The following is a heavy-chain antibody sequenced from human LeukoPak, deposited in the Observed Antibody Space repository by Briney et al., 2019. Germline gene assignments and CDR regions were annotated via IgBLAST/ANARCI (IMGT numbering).Heavy chain of an antibody. CDR3: ARDGVSTTPDFDY. D-gene: IGHD2-8*01. CDR2: IYPNSGAT. V-gene: IGHV1-2*02. CDR1: GYTFTAYY. Sequence: GASVKVSCQISGYTFTAYYMYQLRQPPGQGLESMGWIYPNSGATGYAQNFQGRVTMTRDTSVSTIYMELSRLRSDDTAVYYCARDGVSTTPDFDYWGQGTLVTVSS. J-gene: IGHJ4*02.